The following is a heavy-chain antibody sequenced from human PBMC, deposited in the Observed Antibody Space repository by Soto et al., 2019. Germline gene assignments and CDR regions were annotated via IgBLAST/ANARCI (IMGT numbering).Heavy chain of an antibody. CDR3: ATGRVYFGSEY. J-gene: IGHJ4*02. D-gene: IGHD3-10*01. CDR2: IYYNGNI. CDR1: VGSITSYY. Sequence: QVQLQESGPGLVKPLETLSLTCTVPVGSITSYYWSWVRQPPGKGLEWIGYIYYNGNINYNPSLKSRLTISLDTSKNQFSLRLSSVTAADTAVDYCATGRVYFGSEYWGQGTLVTVSS. V-gene: IGHV4-59*01.